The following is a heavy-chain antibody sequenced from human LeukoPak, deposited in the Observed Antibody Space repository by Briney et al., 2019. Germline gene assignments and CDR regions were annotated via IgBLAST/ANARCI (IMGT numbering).Heavy chain of an antibody. Sequence: PSETLSLTCTVSGDSISSGYYWGWIRQPPGKGLEWIGSIYHSGSTYYNPSLKSRVTISVDTSKNQFSLKLSSVTAADTAVYYCARVVPAAILAYWGQGTLVTVSS. CDR1: GDSISSGYY. CDR2: IYHSGST. J-gene: IGHJ4*02. D-gene: IGHD2-2*02. V-gene: IGHV4-38-2*02. CDR3: ARVVPAAILAY.